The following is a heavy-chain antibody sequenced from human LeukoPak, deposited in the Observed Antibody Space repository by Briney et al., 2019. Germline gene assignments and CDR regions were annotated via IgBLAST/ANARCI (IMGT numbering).Heavy chain of an antibody. CDR3: ARGAAAAGTYYFDS. J-gene: IGHJ4*02. Sequence: GGSLRLSCAASGFTFSTYWMSWVRQAPGKGLEWVANIKQDGSEKYYVGSVKGRFTISRDNAKNSLFLQMNSLRAEDAAVYYCARGAAAAGTYYFDSWGQGTLVTVSS. CDR2: IKQDGSEK. V-gene: IGHV3-7*03. CDR1: GFTFSTYW. D-gene: IGHD6-13*01.